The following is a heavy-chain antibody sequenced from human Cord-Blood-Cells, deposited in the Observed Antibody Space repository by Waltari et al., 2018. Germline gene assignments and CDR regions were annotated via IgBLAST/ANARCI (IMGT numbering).Heavy chain of an antibody. CDR1: RFTVSSNY. D-gene: IGHD6-13*01. CDR2: IYSGGST. V-gene: IGHV3-53*01. Sequence: EVQLVESGGGLIQPGGSLRLSCAASRFTVSSNYMSWVRQAPGKGLEWVSVIYSGGSTYYADSVKGRFTISRDNSKNTLYLQMNSLRAEDTAVYYCARETSLYSSSWFDYWGQGTLVTVSS. J-gene: IGHJ4*02. CDR3: ARETSLYSSSWFDY.